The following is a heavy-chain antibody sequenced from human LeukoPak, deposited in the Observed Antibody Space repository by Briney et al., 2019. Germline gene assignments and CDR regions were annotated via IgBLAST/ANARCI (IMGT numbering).Heavy chain of an antibody. V-gene: IGHV4-59*08. J-gene: IGHJ4*02. D-gene: IGHD1-26*01. CDR2: IYYSGST. CDR1: GGSISSYY. Sequence: SETLSLTCTVSGGSISSYYWSWIRQPPGKGLEWIGYIYYSGSTNYNPSLKSRVTISVDTSKNQFSLKLSSVTAADTAVYYCARTGPLKVGASLDYWGQGTLVTVSS. CDR3: ARTGPLKVGASLDY.